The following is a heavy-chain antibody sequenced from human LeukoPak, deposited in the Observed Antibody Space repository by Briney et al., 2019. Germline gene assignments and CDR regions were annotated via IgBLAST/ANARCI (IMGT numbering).Heavy chain of an antibody. CDR2: ISGDNGNT. V-gene: IGHV1-18*01. Sequence: ASVKVSCKASGYTFTNYGISWVRQAPGQGLEWMGWISGDNGNTNYERKVQGRVTMTTDTSTSTAYMELRSLRSDDTAIYYCARHLRVGATVLSSFNLWGQGTLVTVSS. CDR1: GYTFTNYG. J-gene: IGHJ5*02. CDR3: ARHLRVGATVLSSFNL. D-gene: IGHD1-26*01.